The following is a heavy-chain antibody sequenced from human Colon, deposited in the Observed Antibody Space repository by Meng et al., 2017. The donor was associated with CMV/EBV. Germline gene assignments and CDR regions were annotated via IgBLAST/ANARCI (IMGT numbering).Heavy chain of an antibody. CDR3: ARAHLIQWELFWFDP. D-gene: IGHD1-26*01. CDR2: IYYSGST. V-gene: IGHV4-30-4*02. Sequence: SETLSLTCTVSGGSISSGDYYWSWIRQPPGKGLEWIGYIYYSGSTYYNPSLKSRVTISVDTSKNQFSLKLSSVTAADTAVYYCARAHLIQWELFWFDPWGQGTLVTVSS. CDR1: GGSISSGDYY. J-gene: IGHJ5*02.